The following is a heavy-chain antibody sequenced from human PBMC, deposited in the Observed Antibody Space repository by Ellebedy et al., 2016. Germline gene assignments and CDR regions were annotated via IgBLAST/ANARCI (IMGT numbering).Heavy chain of an antibody. CDR3: AKTLGVKSPYGDYADFDY. CDR2: IKQDGSEK. CDR1: GFTFSSYW. Sequence: GGSLRLXCAASGFTFSSYWMSWVRQAPGKGLEWVANIKQDGSEKYYVDSVKGRFTISRDNAKNSLYLQMNSLRAEDTAVYYCAKTLGVKSPYGDYADFDYWGQGTLVTVSS. D-gene: IGHD4-17*01. V-gene: IGHV3-7*02. J-gene: IGHJ4*02.